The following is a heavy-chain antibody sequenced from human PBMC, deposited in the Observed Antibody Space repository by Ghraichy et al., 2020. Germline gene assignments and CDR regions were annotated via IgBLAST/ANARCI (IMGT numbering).Heavy chain of an antibody. CDR3: ASDPWGYGGN. D-gene: IGHD5-12*01. V-gene: IGHV3-53*01. J-gene: IGHJ4*02. Sequence: GGSLRLSCAASGFTVSSNYMSWVRQAPGKGLEWVSCIYGGGSTFYADSVKGRFTISRDNPENTVYLQMSSLRAEDTALYFCASDPWGYGGNWGQGTLVTVSS. CDR1: GFTVSSNY. CDR2: IYGGGST.